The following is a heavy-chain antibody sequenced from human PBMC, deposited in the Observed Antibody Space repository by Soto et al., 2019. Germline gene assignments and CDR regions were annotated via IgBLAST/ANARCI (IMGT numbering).Heavy chain of an antibody. CDR2: INTNGDST. CDR1: GFSFSTYT. Sequence: EAQLVESGGGLVKPGGSLRLSCAASGFSFSTYTLNWVRQAPGKGLEWVSSINTNGDSTYYEDSLRGRFTISRDNARASLYLQMDSLRPEDTAMYYCTRDGEPLWGQGTMVTVSS. D-gene: IGHD3-3*01. J-gene: IGHJ3*01. V-gene: IGHV3-21*01. CDR3: TRDGEPL.